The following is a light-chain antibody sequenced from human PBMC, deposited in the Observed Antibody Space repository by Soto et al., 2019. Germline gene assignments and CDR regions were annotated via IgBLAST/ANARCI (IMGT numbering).Light chain of an antibody. V-gene: IGLV2-14*03. CDR2: DVS. CDR3: SSYTTSNTRQIV. J-gene: IGLJ1*01. Sequence: QAVVTQPASVSGSPGQSITISCTGTSSDVGGYNYVSWYQHHPGKAPKLLIYDVSNRPSGISNRFSGSKSDKTSSLTISGLQPQDEADYYCSSYTTSNTRQIVFGTGTKVTVL. CDR1: SSDVGGYNY.